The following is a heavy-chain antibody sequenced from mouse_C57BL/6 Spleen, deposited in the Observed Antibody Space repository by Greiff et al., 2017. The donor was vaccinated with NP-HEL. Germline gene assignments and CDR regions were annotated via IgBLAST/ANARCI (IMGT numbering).Heavy chain of an antibody. Sequence: VKLQESGPGLVQPSQSLSITCTVSGFSLTSYGVHWVRQSPGKGLEWLGVIWRGGSTDYNAAFMSRLSLTKDNSKSQVFLKMNSLQADDTAIYYCAKNLGYYYGSSLYAMDYWGQGTSVTVA. CDR1: GFSLTSYG. D-gene: IGHD1-1*01. V-gene: IGHV2-5*01. J-gene: IGHJ4*01. CDR3: AKNLGYYYGSSLYAMDY. CDR2: IWRGGST.